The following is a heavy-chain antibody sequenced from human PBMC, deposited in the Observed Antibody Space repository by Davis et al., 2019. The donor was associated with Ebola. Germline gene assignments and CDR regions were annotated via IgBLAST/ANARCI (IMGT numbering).Heavy chain of an antibody. V-gene: IGHV3-48*02. CDR2: ISSSNSTI. J-gene: IGHJ4*02. Sequence: GESLKISCAASGFTFSSYAMHWVRQAPGKGLEWVSHISSSNSTIYYADSVKGRFTISRDNARNSLYLQMNSLRDEDTAVYYCATSITLLGRWGQGTLVTVSS. CDR1: GFTFSSYA. D-gene: IGHD3-10*01. CDR3: ATSITLLGR.